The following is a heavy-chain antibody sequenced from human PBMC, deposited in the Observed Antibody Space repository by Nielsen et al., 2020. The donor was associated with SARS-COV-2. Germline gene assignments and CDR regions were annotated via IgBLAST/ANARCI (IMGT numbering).Heavy chain of an antibody. CDR3: ARGLRVATVTDYYYYYYMDV. V-gene: IGHV1-69*13. J-gene: IGHJ6*03. CDR2: IIPIFGTA. CDR1: GGTFSSYA. D-gene: IGHD4-17*01. Sequence: SVKVSCKASGGTFSSYAISWVRQAPGQGLEWMGGIIPIFGTANYAQKFQGRVTITADESTSTAYMELSSLRSEDTAVYYCARGLRVATVTDYYYYYYMDVWGKGTTVTVSS.